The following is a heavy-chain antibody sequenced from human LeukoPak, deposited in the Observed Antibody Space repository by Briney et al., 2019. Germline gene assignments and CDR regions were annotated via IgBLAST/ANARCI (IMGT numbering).Heavy chain of an antibody. CDR1: GFTFSSYG. Sequence: GGSLRLSCAASGFTFSSYGMHWVRQAPGKGLEWVAVISYDGSNKYYADSVKGRFTISRDNSKNTLYLQMNSLRAEDTAVYYCAKVSGYSYGPNDYWGQGTLVTVSS. CDR2: ISYDGSNK. V-gene: IGHV3-30*18. D-gene: IGHD5-18*01. J-gene: IGHJ4*02. CDR3: AKVSGYSYGPNDY.